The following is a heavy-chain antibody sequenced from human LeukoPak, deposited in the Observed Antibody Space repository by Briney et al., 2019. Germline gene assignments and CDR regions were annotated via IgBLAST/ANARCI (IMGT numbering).Heavy chain of an antibody. CDR1: GYSFTTYW. V-gene: IGHV5-51*01. J-gene: IGHJ4*02. CDR3: ARQFRDSSGYYSYYFDY. D-gene: IGHD3-22*01. Sequence: GESLKISCKGSGYSFTTYWIGWVRQMPGKGLEWMGIIYPGDSDTRYSPSFQGQVTISADKSISTAYLQWSSLKASDTAMYYCARQFRDSSGYYSYYFDYWGQGTLVTVSS. CDR2: IYPGDSDT.